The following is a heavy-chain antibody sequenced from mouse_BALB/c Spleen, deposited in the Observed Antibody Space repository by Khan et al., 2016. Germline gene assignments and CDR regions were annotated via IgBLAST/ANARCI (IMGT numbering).Heavy chain of an antibody. J-gene: IGHJ1*01. CDR3: ARRYYGRSYDWYFDV. V-gene: IGHV4-1*02. D-gene: IGHD1-1*01. CDR2: INPDSSTI. Sequence: EVKLLESGGGLVQPGGSLKLSCAASGFDFSRYWMSWVRQAPGKGLEWIGEINPDSSTINYTPSLKDKFIISRDNAKNTLYLQMSKVRSEDTARDYCARRYYGRSYDWYFDVWGAGTTVTVSS. CDR1: GFDFSRYW.